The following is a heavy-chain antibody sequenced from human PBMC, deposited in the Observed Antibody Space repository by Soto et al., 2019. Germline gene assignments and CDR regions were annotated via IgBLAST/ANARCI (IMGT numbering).Heavy chain of an antibody. CDR2: IYYSGST. CDR3: ASFSMVRGFPFNYYYYYGMDV. CDR1: GGSISSGDYY. Sequence: PSETLSLTCTVSGGSISSGDYYWSWIRQPPGKGLEWIGYIYYSGSTYYNPSLKSRVTISVDTSKNQFSLKLSSVTAADTAVYYFASFSMVRGFPFNYYYYYGMDVWGQGATVTVSS. V-gene: IGHV4-30-4*01. D-gene: IGHD3-10*01. J-gene: IGHJ6*02.